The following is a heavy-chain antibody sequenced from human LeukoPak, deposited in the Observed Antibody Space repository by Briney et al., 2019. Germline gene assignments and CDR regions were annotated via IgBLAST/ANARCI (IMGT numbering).Heavy chain of an antibody. J-gene: IGHJ5*02. CDR1: GYTPTSYG. Sequence: GASVKVSCKASGYTPTSYGISLVRQAPGQGLEWMGWMSAYNGNTNYAQKLQGRVTMTTDTSTSTAYMELRSLRSDDTAVYYCARDKLRFLEWLGDNWFDPWGQGTLVTVSS. V-gene: IGHV1-18*01. D-gene: IGHD3-3*01. CDR2: MSAYNGNT. CDR3: ARDKLRFLEWLGDNWFDP.